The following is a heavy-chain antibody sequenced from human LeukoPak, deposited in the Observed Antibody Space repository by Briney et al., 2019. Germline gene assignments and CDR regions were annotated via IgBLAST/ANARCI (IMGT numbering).Heavy chain of an antibody. J-gene: IGHJ4*02. V-gene: IGHV4-31*03. CDR1: GGSISSGGYY. Sequence: SQTLSLTCTVSGGSISSGGYYWSWIRQHPGKGLEWIGYIYYSGSTYCNPSLKSRVTISVDTSKNQFSLKLSSVTAADTAVYYCARVARNYYGSGSDTFDYWGQGTLVTVSS. D-gene: IGHD3-10*01. CDR2: IYYSGST. CDR3: ARVARNYYGSGSDTFDY.